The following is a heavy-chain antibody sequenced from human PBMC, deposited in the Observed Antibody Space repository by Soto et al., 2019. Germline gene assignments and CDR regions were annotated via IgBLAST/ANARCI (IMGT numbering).Heavy chain of an antibody. CDR1: GGSVSSGSYY. D-gene: IGHD5-18*01. CDR2: IYYSGST. Sequence: QVQLQESGPGLVKPSETLSLTCTVSGGSVSSGSYYWSWIRQPPGKGLEWIGYIYYSGSTNYNPSRKSRVTISVDTSKNQFSLKLSSVTAADTAVYYCATERGYSYGYPPNWFDPWGQGTLVTVSS. J-gene: IGHJ5*02. V-gene: IGHV4-61*01. CDR3: ATERGYSYGYPPNWFDP.